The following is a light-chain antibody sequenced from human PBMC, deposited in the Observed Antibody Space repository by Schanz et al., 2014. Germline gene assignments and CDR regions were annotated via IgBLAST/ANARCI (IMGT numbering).Light chain of an antibody. CDR2: GAS. CDR1: QSISNY. Sequence: DIQMTQSPSSLSASVGDKVTLICRASQSISNYLNWYQQKPGQAPKLLIYGASTLQDGVPSRFSGSGSGTTFTLTIHSLLPEDFATYYCQQTLTFGQGTRLQIK. J-gene: IGKJ2*01. V-gene: IGKV1-39*01. CDR3: QQTLT.